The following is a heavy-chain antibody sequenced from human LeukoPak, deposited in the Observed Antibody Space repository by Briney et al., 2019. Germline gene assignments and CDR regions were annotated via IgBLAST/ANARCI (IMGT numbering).Heavy chain of an antibody. V-gene: IGHV1-8*01. CDR3: ARGLVLLWFGELLQSFDY. CDR2: MNPNSGNT. D-gene: IGHD3-10*01. CDR1: GYTFTSYD. J-gene: IGHJ4*02. Sequence: ASVKVSCKASGYTFTSYDINWVRQATGQGLEWMGWMNPNSGNTGYAQKFQGRVTMTRNTSISTAYMELSSLRSEDTAVYYCARGLVLLWFGELLQSFDYWGQGTLVTVSS.